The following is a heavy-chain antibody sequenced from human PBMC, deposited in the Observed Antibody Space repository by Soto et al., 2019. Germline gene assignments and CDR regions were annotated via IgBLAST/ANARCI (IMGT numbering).Heavy chain of an antibody. V-gene: IGHV1-69*13. CDR3: ANTRDCGGDCFGAFDI. J-gene: IGHJ3*02. CDR1: GGTFSSYA. CDR2: IIPIFGTA. Sequence: SVKVSCKASGGTFSSYAISWVRQAPGQGLEWMGGIIPIFGTANYAQKFQGRVTITADESTSTAYMELSSLRSEDTAVYYCANTRDCGGDCFGAFDIWGQGTMVTVSS. D-gene: IGHD2-21*02.